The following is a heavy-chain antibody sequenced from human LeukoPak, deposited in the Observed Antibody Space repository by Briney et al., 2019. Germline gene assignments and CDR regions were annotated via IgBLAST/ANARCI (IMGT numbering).Heavy chain of an antibody. V-gene: IGHV1-46*03. J-gene: IGHJ4*02. CDR2: INPSGGST. CDR3: ARGRGRELRDY. D-gene: IGHD1-26*01. Sequence: ASVTVSCKASGYTFTSYYMHWVRQAPGQGLEWMGIINPSGGSTSYAQKFQGRVTMTRDTSTSTVYMELSSLRSEDTAVNYCARGRGRELRDYWGQGTLFTVSS. CDR1: GYTFTSYY.